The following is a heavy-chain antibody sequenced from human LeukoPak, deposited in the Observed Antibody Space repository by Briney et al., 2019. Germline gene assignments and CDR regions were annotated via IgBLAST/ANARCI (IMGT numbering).Heavy chain of an antibody. D-gene: IGHD4-17*01. Sequence: GGSLRLSCAASGFTFSSYTMNWVRQAPGKGLEWVSSISSSSSYIYYADSVKGRFTISRDNAKNSLYLQMNSLRAEDTAVYYCARDYGDYWFDPWGQGTLVTVSS. J-gene: IGHJ5*02. CDR3: ARDYGDYWFDP. CDR2: ISSSSSYI. V-gene: IGHV3-21*01. CDR1: GFTFSSYT.